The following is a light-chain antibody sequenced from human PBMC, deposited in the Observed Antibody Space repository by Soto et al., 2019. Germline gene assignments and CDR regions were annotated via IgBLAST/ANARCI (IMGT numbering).Light chain of an antibody. CDR1: ETVGSN. CDR3: QQYGSSPYT. J-gene: IGKJ2*01. V-gene: IGKV3-20*01. CDR2: DAS. Sequence: VLTQSPDTLSLSPGERATLSCRATETVGSNLAWFQQKPGQTPRLLIYDASTRVTGIPDRFSGTGSGTDFTLTISRLEPEDFAVYYCQQYGSSPYTFGLGTKLEIK.